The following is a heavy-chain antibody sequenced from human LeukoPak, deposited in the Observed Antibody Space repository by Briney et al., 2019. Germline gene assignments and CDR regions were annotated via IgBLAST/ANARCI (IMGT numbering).Heavy chain of an antibody. CDR3: AKTSGWVFDY. CDR1: GFTFSSYW. CDR2: ISGSGGST. Sequence: GGSLRLSCAASGFTFSSYWMSWVRQAPGKGLEWVSAISGSGGSTYYAGSVKGRFTISRDNSKNTLYLQMNSLRAEDTAVYYCAKTSGWVFDYWGQGTLVTVSS. V-gene: IGHV3-23*01. D-gene: IGHD6-19*01. J-gene: IGHJ4*02.